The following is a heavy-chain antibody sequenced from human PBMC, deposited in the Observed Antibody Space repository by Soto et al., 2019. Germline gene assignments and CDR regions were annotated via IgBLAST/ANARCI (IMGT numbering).Heavy chain of an antibody. CDR2: IIPIFGTA. CDR3: AKVGGLGGTSPDYGGYFDY. V-gene: IGHV1-69*13. Sequence: ASVKVSCKASGGTFSSYAISWVRQAPGQGLEWMGGIIPIFGTANYAQKFQGRVTITADESTSTAYMELSSLSAEDTAIYYCAKVGGLGGTSPDYGGYFDYWGQGALVTVSS. D-gene: IGHD2-2*01. J-gene: IGHJ4*02. CDR1: GGTFSSYA.